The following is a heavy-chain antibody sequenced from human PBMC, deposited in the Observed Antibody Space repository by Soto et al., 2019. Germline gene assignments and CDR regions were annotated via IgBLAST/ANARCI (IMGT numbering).Heavy chain of an antibody. CDR3: ARNCYDSSGLVP. D-gene: IGHD3-22*01. CDR2: INAGNGDT. J-gene: IGHJ4*02. V-gene: IGHV1-3*01. CDR1: GYTFTNYT. Sequence: ASVKVSCKASGYTFTNYTIHWVRQAPGQRLKRMGWINAGNGDTKYSQKFQGRVAITRDTSASTAYMELSSLIFVDTAVYYCARNCYDSSGLVPWGQGTLVTVSS.